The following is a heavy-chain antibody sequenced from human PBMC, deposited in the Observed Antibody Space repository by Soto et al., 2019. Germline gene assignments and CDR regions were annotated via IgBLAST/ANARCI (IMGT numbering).Heavy chain of an antibody. CDR1: GGSVSSGSYY. D-gene: IGHD6-19*01. CDR3: ARDGHSSGWEYYFDY. CDR2: IYYSGST. J-gene: IGHJ4*02. V-gene: IGHV4-61*01. Sequence: PSETLSLTCTVSGGSVSSGSYYWSWIRQPPGKGLEWIGYIYYSGSTNYNPSLKSRVTISVDTSKNQFSLKPSSVTAADTAVYYCARDGHSSGWEYYFDYWGQGTLVTVSS.